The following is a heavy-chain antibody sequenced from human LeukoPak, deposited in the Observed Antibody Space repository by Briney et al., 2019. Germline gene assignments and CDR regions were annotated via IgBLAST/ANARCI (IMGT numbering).Heavy chain of an antibody. J-gene: IGHJ4*02. CDR1: GFTFSSYA. Sequence: GGSLRLSCAASGFTFSSYAMSWVRQAPGKGLEWVSAISGSGGSTYYADSVKGRFTFSSDNSKNTLYLQMNCMREEDTAVYYCAKAVVVITTTPLDYWGQGTLVTVSS. V-gene: IGHV3-23*01. CDR3: AKAVVVITTTPLDY. D-gene: IGHD3-22*01. CDR2: ISGSGGST.